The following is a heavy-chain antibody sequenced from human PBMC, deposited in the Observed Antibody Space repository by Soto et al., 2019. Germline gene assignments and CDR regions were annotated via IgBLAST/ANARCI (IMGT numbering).Heavy chain of an antibody. J-gene: IGHJ3*02. CDR1: GYTFTSYA. Sequence: GASVKVSCKASGYTFTSYAMHWVRQAPGQRLEWMGWIKAGNGNTKYSQKIQGRVNITRDTSASTAYMELSSLRTEDTAIYYSATPSITSCPYSSGCRHYDAFDIWGQGTMVTVSS. CDR2: IKAGNGNT. D-gene: IGHD6-19*01. CDR3: ATPSITSCPYSSGCRHYDAFDI. V-gene: IGHV1-3*01.